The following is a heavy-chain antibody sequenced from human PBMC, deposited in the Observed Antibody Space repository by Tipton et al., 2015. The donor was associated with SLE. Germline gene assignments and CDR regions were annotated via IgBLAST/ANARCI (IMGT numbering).Heavy chain of an antibody. J-gene: IGHJ4*02. CDR3: VRSSVLERRRYFDS. CDR2: IYYSGTT. CDR1: GGSVLSGPNS. D-gene: IGHD1-1*01. V-gene: IGHV4-39*07. Sequence: TLSLTCSVSGGSVLSGPNSWGWIRQSPRTGLEWIGLIYYSGTTFYNPSLRSRVSISLDTAKNQFSLRLTSVTAADTAVYFCVRSSVLERRRYFDSWGQGALVTVSS.